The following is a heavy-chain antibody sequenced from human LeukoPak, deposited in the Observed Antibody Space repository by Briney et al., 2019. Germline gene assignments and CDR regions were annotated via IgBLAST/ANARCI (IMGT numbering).Heavy chain of an antibody. J-gene: IGHJ4*02. CDR1: GYTFTSYG. Sequence: ASVKVSCKATGYTFTSYGISWVRHAPRQGLGWMGWISAYNGNTNYAQKLQGRVTMTTDTSTSTAYMELRSLRSDDTAVYYCASDPLSSSWYYYWGQGTLVTVSS. V-gene: IGHV1-18*01. CDR3: ASDPLSSSWYYY. CDR2: ISAYNGNT. D-gene: IGHD6-13*01.